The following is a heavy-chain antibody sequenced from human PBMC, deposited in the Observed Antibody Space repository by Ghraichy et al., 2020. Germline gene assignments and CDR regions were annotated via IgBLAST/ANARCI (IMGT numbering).Heavy chain of an antibody. D-gene: IGHD6-13*01. CDR2: IYYSGSA. J-gene: IGHJ5*02. Sequence: ETLSLTCTVSGGSISSSSYYWGWIRQPPGKGLEWIGSIYYSGSAYYNPSLKSRVTISVDTSKNQFSLKLSSVTAADTAVYYCARGYSSSWYVIDPWGQGTLVTVSS. CDR3: ARGYSSSWYVIDP. CDR1: GGSISSSSYY. V-gene: IGHV4-39*01.